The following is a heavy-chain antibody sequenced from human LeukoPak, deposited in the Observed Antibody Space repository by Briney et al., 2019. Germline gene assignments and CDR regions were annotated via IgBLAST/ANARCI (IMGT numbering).Heavy chain of an antibody. Sequence: SETLSPTCTVSGGSISTYYWSWIRQPPGKGLEWIGYIYYSGSTNYNPSLKSRVTISVDMSKNQFSLKLSSVTAADTAVYYCARRIYDFRDWFDPWGQGTLVTVSS. CDR3: ARRIYDFRDWFDP. CDR1: GGSISTYY. V-gene: IGHV4-59*08. J-gene: IGHJ5*02. CDR2: IYYSGST. D-gene: IGHD3-3*01.